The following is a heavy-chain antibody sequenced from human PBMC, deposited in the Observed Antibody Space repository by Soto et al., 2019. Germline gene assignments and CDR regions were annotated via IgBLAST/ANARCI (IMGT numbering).Heavy chain of an antibody. CDR1: GFTFSSYA. CDR2: ISGSGGST. CDR3: AKDRLFNRLGGRYNWFDP. Sequence: EVQLLESGGGLVQPGGSLRLSCAASGFTFSSYAMSWVRQAPGKWLEWGSAISGSGGSTYYADSVKGRFTISRDNSKNTLYLQMNSLRAEDTAVYYCAKDRLFNRLGGRYNWFDPWGQGTLVTVSS. J-gene: IGHJ5*02. V-gene: IGHV3-23*01. D-gene: IGHD3-16*01.